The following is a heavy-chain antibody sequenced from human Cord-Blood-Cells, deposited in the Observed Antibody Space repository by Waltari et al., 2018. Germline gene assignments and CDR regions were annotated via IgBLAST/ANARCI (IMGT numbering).Heavy chain of an antibody. J-gene: IGHJ4*02. CDR3: AKDMSYDFWSGFFNFDY. V-gene: IGHV3-9*01. D-gene: IGHD3-3*01. CDR1: GFPFDDYA. Sequence: EVQLVESGGGLVQPGRSLRLSCAAFGFPFDDYAMHWVRHAPGKVLEWVSGISWNSGSIGYADSVKGRFTISRDNAKNSLYLQMNSLRAEDTALYYCAKDMSYDFWSGFFNFDYWGQGTLVTVSS. CDR2: ISWNSGSI.